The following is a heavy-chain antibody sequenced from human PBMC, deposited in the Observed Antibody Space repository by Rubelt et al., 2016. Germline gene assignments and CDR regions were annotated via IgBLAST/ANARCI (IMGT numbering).Heavy chain of an antibody. CDR3: ARGRNDSLVDY. J-gene: IGHJ4*02. V-gene: IGHV1-8*02. CDR2: INPNSGNT. CDR1: GYTFTGYY. Sequence: QVQLVQSGAEVKKPGASVKVSCKASGYTFTGYYMHWVRQAPGQGLEWMGWINPNSGNTGYAQKFQGRVTMTRNTSISTAYMELSSLRSEDTAVYYCARGRNDSLVDYWGQGTLVTVSS. D-gene: IGHD1-1*01.